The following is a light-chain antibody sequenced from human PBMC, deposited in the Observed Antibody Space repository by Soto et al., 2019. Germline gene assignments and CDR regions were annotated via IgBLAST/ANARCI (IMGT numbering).Light chain of an antibody. J-gene: IGLJ3*02. CDR2: GVS. V-gene: IGLV2-11*01. CDR1: NNDIGGYNY. CDR3: CSYVDTDTWV. Sequence: QSVLTQPRSVSGSPGQSVTISCTGTNNDIGGYNYVSWYQQYPGKAPKLMISGVSERPSGVPDRFSGSKSGNTASLTISGLQAEDEADYYCCSYVDTDTWVFGGGTKVTVL.